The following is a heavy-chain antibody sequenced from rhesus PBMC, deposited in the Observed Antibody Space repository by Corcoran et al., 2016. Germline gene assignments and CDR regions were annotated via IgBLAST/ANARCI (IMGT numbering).Heavy chain of an antibody. CDR3: AKDPYSYSSAYFDY. J-gene: IGHJ4*01. D-gene: IGHD5-12*01. CDR2: ISIGGSI. V-gene: IGHV3S43*01. CDR1: GFTSGNSD. Sequence: EVQLVESGGGLFQPGGSLRLSCAAPGFTSGNSDLIWLRQAPGKGLGWVSYISIGGSIYYSDSVKGRFTISRENAKNTLDLQMSSLRVEDTAVYYCAKDPYSYSSAYFDYWGQGVLVTVSS.